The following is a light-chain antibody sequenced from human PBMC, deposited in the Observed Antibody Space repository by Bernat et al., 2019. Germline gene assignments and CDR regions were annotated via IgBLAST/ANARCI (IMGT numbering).Light chain of an antibody. CDR1: QDISSY. CDR3: QQYDNLPLV. CDR2: DAS. J-gene: IGKJ4*01. V-gene: IGKV1-33*01. Sequence: DIQMTQSPSSLSASIGDRVTITCRTSQDISSYLNWYQQKPGKAPKLLIYDASTLQTGVPSRFSGSGSGTDFTFTISSLQSEDIATYYCQQYDNLPLVFGGGQKVEIK.